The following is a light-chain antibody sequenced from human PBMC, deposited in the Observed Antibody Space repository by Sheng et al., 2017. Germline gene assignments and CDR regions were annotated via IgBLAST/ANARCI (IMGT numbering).Light chain of an antibody. V-gene: IGLV2-8*01. CDR3: SSYTSTATWV. CDR2: EVS. J-gene: IGLJ3*02. Sequence: QSALTQPPSASGSPGQSVTISCTGTSSDIGGYNYVSWYQQHPGKAPKLMIYEVSKRPSGVPDRFSGSKSGNTASLTVSGLQAEDEADYYCSSYTSTATWVFGEGTKLTVL. CDR1: SSDIGGYNY.